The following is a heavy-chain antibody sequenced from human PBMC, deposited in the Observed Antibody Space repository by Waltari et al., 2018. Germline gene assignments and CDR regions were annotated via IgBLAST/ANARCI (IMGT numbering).Heavy chain of an antibody. CDR2: ISAYNGNT. D-gene: IGHD3-3*01. CDR1: GYTFTSYG. V-gene: IGHV1-18*01. Sequence: QVQLVQSGAEVKKPGASVKVSCKASGYTFTSYGISWVRQAPGQGLEWMGWISAYNGNTNYAQKLQGRVTMTTDTSTSTAYMELRSLRSDDTAVYYCARAPGRFLEWLSGRYFDYWGQGTLVTVSS. J-gene: IGHJ4*02. CDR3: ARAPGRFLEWLSGRYFDY.